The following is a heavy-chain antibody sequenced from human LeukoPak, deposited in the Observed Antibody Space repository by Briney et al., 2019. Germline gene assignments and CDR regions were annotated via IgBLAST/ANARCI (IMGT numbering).Heavy chain of an antibody. J-gene: IGHJ6*02. D-gene: IGHD1-20*01. CDR2: IYYSGST. Sequence: PSETLSLACTVSGGSISSYYWSWIRQPPGKGLEWIGYIYYSGSTNYNPSLKSRVTISVDTSKNQFSLKLSSVTAADTAVYYCARALRARITGTTASVYGMDVWGQGTTVTVSS. CDR3: ARALRARITGTTASVYGMDV. V-gene: IGHV4-59*01. CDR1: GGSISSYY.